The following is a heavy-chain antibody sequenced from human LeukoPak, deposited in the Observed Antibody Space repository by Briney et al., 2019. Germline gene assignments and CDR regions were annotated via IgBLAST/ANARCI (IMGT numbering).Heavy chain of an antibody. V-gene: IGHV1-18*01. CDR2: ISGYNGDT. CDR1: GHTFTHHG. D-gene: IGHD6-19*01. J-gene: IGHJ4*02. Sequence: GASVEVSCKTFGHTFTHHGFSWVRQAPGQGLEWMGWISGYNGDTHYAQNFQGRVTLTSDTSTSTVYMELRSLRSDDTAVYYCARDPTNTSGRYAYFDYWGQGALVTVSS. CDR3: ARDPTNTSGRYAYFDY.